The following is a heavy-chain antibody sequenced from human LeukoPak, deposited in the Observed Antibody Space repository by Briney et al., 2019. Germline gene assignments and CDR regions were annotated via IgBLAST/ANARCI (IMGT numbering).Heavy chain of an antibody. J-gene: IGHJ4*02. CDR2: INPNSGGT. D-gene: IGHD6-6*01. CDR3: ARAGKARSFDY. CDR1: GYTFTGYY. Sequence: VASVKVSCEASGYTFTGYYMHWVRQAPGQGLEWMGWINPNSGGTNYAQKFQGRVTMTRDTSISTAYMELSRLRSEDTAVYYCARAGKARSFDYWGQGTLVTVSS. V-gene: IGHV1-2*02.